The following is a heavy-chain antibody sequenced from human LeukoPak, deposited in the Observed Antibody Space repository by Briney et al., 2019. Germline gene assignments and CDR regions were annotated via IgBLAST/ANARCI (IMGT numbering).Heavy chain of an antibody. CDR1: GFSFSDFA. D-gene: IGHD4-23*01. V-gene: IGHV3-23*01. CDR3: ASLGGNSVDY. CDR2: VSGSGDST. J-gene: IGHJ4*02. Sequence: GGSLRLSCAASGFSFSDFAMNWVRQAPGKGLEWVSAVSGSGDSTFYPGSVKGRFTISRDTSKNMLYLHMNSLRAEDTAVYYCASLGGNSVDYWGQGTLVTVSS.